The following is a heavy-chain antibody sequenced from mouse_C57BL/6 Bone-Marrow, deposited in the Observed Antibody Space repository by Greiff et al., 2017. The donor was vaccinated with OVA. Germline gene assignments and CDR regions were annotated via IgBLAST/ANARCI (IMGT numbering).Heavy chain of an antibody. Sequence: QVQLQQSGAELARPGASVKLSCKASGYTFTSYGISWVKQRPGQGLEWIGEIYPRSGNTYYNEKFKGKATLTADKSSSTAYMELRSLTSEDSAVYFCARKIYNGYLYFDYWGQGTTLTVSS. CDR3: ARKIYNGYLYFDY. V-gene: IGHV1-81*01. CDR2: IYPRSGNT. J-gene: IGHJ2*01. CDR1: GYTFTSYG. D-gene: IGHD2-3*01.